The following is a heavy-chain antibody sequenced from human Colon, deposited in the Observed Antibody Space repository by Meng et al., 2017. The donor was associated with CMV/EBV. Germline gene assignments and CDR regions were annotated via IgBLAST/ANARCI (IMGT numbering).Heavy chain of an antibody. CDR3: ARTFRAALYGSGSYLSY. Sequence: GGSLRLSCAASGFTVSNNYMSWVRQAPGKGLEWVSLIYSGGSMYYADSVKGRFTISRDNSKNSLYLQMNSLRAEDTAVYYCARTFRAALYGSGSYLSYWGQGTMVTVSS. V-gene: IGHV3-66*02. CDR1: GFTVSNNY. J-gene: IGHJ4*02. D-gene: IGHD3-10*01. CDR2: IYSGGSM.